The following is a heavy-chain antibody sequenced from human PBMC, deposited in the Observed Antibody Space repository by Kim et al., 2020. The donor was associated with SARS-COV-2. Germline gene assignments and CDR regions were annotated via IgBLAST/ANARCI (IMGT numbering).Heavy chain of an antibody. CDR3: ARDFRGWDSSGYYVYNWFDP. Sequence: SETLSLTCTVSGGSVSSGSYYWSWIRQPPGKGLEWIGYIYYSGSTNYNPSLKSRVTISVDTSKNQFSLKLSSVTAADTAVYYCARDFRGWDSSGYYVYNWFDPWDQGTLVTVSS. J-gene: IGHJ5*02. CDR1: GGSVSSGSYY. CDR2: IYYSGST. D-gene: IGHD3-22*01. V-gene: IGHV4-61*01.